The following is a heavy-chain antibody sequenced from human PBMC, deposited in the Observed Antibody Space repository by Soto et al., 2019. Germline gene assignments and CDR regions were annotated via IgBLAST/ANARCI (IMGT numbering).Heavy chain of an antibody. Sequence: ASVKVSCKTSGYTFTSYYLHWVRLAPGQGLEWMGIIYPSGGGTSFAQKFQGRVTMTRDMSTSTVYMELSSLRSEDTAMYYCARSMTTYYFFESWGQGTLVTVSS. J-gene: IGHJ4*02. CDR1: GYTFTSYY. D-gene: IGHD4-17*01. CDR3: ARSMTTYYFFES. CDR2: IYPSGGGT. V-gene: IGHV1-46*03.